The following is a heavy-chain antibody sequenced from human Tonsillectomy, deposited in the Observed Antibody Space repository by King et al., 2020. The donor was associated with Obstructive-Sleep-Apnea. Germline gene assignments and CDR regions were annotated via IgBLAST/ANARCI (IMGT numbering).Heavy chain of an antibody. Sequence: QLVQSGGGLVNPGGSLRLSCAASGFIFSDYYMSWIRQAPGKRLEWVSHITNRGDHQYYADSVQGRVTISRDSAKNSLYLQMNSLRAEDAAVYFCARRRRLMYSFDYWGQGALVTVSS. CDR3: ARRRRLMYSFDY. CDR2: ITNRGDHQ. V-gene: IGHV3-11*01. CDR1: GFIFSDYY. D-gene: IGHD2-21*01. J-gene: IGHJ4*02.